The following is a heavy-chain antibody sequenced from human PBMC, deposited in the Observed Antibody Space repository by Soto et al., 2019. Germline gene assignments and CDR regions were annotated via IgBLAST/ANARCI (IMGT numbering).Heavy chain of an antibody. CDR3: ARYKDYYDSTSKSYSYYYYGMDV. J-gene: IGHJ6*02. D-gene: IGHD3-22*01. V-gene: IGHV3-33*01. Sequence: HPGGSLRLSCAASGFTFSSYGMHWVRQAPGKGLEWVAVIWYDGSNKYYADSVKGRFTISRDNSKNTLYLQMNSLRAEDTAVYYCARYKDYYDSTSKSYSYYYYGMDVWGQGTTVTVSS. CDR1: GFTFSSYG. CDR2: IWYDGSNK.